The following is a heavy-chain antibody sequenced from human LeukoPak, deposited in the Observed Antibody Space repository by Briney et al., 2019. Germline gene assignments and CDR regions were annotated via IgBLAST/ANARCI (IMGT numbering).Heavy chain of an antibody. V-gene: IGHV1-18*01. CDR1: GYTFTSYG. J-gene: IGHJ6*02. CDR3: ARDLRFLEWALDYGMDV. Sequence: ASVKVSCKASGYTFTSYGISRVRQAPGQGLEWMGWISAYNGNTNYAQKLQGRVTMTTDTSTSTAYMELRSLRSDDTAVYYCARDLRFLEWALDYGMDVWGQGTTVTVSS. CDR2: ISAYNGNT. D-gene: IGHD3-3*01.